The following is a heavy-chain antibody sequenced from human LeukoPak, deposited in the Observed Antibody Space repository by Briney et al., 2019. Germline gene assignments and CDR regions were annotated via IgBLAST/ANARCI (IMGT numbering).Heavy chain of an antibody. Sequence: GGSLRLSCAASGFTFSSYGMHWVRQAPGKGLEWVAVISYDGSNKYYADSVKGRFTISRDNSKNTLYLQMNSLRAEDTAVYYCARGYCSGGSCWREDYYYGMDVWGQGTTVTVSS. CDR2: ISYDGSNK. V-gene: IGHV3-30*03. D-gene: IGHD2-15*01. J-gene: IGHJ6*02. CDR1: GFTFSSYG. CDR3: ARGYCSGGSCWREDYYYGMDV.